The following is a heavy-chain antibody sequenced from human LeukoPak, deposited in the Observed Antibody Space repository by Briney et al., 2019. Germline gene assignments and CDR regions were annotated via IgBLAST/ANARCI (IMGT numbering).Heavy chain of an antibody. J-gene: IGHJ2*01. CDR1: GFNFNDYA. CDR3: AKAAADWYFDV. CDR2: ISWNSGTK. V-gene: IGHV3-9*01. D-gene: IGHD6-25*01. Sequence: GGSLRLSCVASGFNFNDYAMHWVRQAPGKGLEWVSGISWNSGTKDYADSVKGRFIISRDYAQRSLFLQMNSLATEDTAFYYCAKAAADWYFDVWGRGALVTVSS.